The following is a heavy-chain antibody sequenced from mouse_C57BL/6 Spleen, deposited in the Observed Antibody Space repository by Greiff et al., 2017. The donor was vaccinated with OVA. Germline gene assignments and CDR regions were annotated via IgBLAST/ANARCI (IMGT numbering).Heavy chain of an antibody. Sequence: EVNLVESGGGLVKPGGSLKLSCAASGFTFSSYAMSWVRQTPEKRLEWVATISDGGSYTYYPDNVKGRFTISRDNAKNNLYLQMSHLKSEDTAMYYCAREQGWGYAMDYWGQGTSDTVSS. CDR2: ISDGGSYT. V-gene: IGHV5-4*01. CDR3: AREQGWGYAMDY. CDR1: GFTFSSYA. D-gene: IGHD3-3*01. J-gene: IGHJ4*01.